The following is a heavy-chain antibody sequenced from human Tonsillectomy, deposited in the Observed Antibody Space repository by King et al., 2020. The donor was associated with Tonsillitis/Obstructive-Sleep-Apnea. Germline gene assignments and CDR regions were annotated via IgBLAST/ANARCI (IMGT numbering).Heavy chain of an antibody. Sequence: TLKESGPTLVKPTQTLTLTCTFSGFSLSPTEVGVGWIRQPPGKALEWLAVIFWGDDKRYSPSLKSRLTISKDTSKNQVVLTMTNMDPVETATYYCAHTTYYDFWGPDYWGQGTLVTVSS. CDR1: GFSLSPTEVG. CDR3: AHTTYYDFWGPDY. V-gene: IGHV2-5*02. CDR2: IFWGDDK. D-gene: IGHD3-3*01. J-gene: IGHJ4*02.